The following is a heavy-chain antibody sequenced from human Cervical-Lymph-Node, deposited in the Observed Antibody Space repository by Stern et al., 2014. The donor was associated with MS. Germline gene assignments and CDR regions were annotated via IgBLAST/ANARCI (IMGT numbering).Heavy chain of an antibody. V-gene: IGHV2-5*02. CDR2: IYWDDDK. J-gene: IGHJ4*02. Sequence: QVTLKESGPTLVKPKQTLTLTCTFSGFSLNTSGVGVGWIRQPPGKAPEFLALIYWDDDKRYRLSMRRRLTITKDTSKNLVVLTMTNMDPVDTATYYCVRRFYYDSSGYYKDDDYFDYWGQGTLVAVSS. D-gene: IGHD3-22*01. CDR3: VRRFYYDSSGYYKDDDYFDY. CDR1: GFSLNTSGVG.